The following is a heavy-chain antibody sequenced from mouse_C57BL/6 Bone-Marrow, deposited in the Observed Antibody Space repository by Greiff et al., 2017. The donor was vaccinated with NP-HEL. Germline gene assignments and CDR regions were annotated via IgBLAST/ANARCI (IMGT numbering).Heavy chain of an antibody. CDR2: ISSGSSTI. D-gene: IGHD1-1*01. CDR3: ERREYGSRSAWFAY. CDR1: GFTFSDYG. J-gene: IGHJ3*01. Sequence: EVKLVESGGGLVKPGGSLKLSCAASGFTFSDYGMHWVRQAPEKGLEWVAYISSGSSTIYYADTVKGRITISRDNAKNTLFLQMTSLRSEDTAMYYCERREYGSRSAWFAYWGQGTLVTVSA. V-gene: IGHV5-17*01.